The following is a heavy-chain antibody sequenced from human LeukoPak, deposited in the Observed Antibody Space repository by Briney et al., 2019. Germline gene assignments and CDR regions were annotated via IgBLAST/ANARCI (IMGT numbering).Heavy chain of an antibody. V-gene: IGHV1-69*05. CDR2: IIPIFGTA. CDR1: GGTFSSYA. CDR3: ARVVPGGIAARYDGFDY. Sequence: ASVKVSCKASGGTFSSYAISWVRQAPGQGLEWMGGIIPIFGTANYAQKFQGRVTITTDESTSTAYMELSSLRSEDTAVYYCARVVPGGIAARYDGFDYWGQGTLVTVSS. D-gene: IGHD6-6*01. J-gene: IGHJ4*02.